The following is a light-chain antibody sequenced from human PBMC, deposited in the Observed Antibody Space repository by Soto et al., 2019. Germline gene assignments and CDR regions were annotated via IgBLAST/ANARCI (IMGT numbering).Light chain of an antibody. V-gene: IGLV2-14*03. CDR2: DVS. CDR1: SSDIGAYNY. J-gene: IGLJ2*01. Sequence: QSALTQPASVSGSPGQSITISCTGTSSDIGAYNYVSWYQQHPGRAPNLIIYDVSSRPSGVSDRLSGSKSGTTASLTISGLQPEDEADYYCSSFTTRTTQVFGGGTKLTVL. CDR3: SSFTTRTTQV.